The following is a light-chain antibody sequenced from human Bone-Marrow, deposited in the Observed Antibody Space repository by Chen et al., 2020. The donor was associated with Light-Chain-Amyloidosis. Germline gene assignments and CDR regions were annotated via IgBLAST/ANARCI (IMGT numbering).Light chain of an antibody. CDR3: SSYTITNTLV. CDR2: EVT. V-gene: IGLV2-14*01. CDR1: SSDVGGDNH. J-gene: IGLJ1*01. Sequence: QSALTQPASVSGSPGQSINISCTGTSSDVGGDNHVSWYQQHPDKAPKLMIYEVTNRPSWVPDRFSGSKSDNTASLTITGLQTEDEADYFCSSYTITNTLVFRSGTRVTVL.